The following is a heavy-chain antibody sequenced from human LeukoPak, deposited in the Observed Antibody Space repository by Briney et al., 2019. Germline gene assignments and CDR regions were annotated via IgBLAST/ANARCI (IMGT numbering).Heavy chain of an antibody. CDR1: GFSFSSYG. J-gene: IGHJ4*02. Sequence: GGSLRLSCAASGFSFSSYGMHWVRQAPGKGLEWVAVISYDGGNKHYADPVKGRFTISRDNSKNTLYLQMNSLRAEDTALYYCARDVFADSSGGSFDFWGQGTLVTVSS. D-gene: IGHD3-16*01. CDR2: ISYDGGNK. CDR3: ARDVFADSSGGSFDF. V-gene: IGHV3-30*03.